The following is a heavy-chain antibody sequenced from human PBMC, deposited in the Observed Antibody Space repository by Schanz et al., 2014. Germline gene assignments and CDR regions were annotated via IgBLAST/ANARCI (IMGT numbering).Heavy chain of an antibody. V-gene: IGHV4-34*02. CDR3: ARDSLRGATGGYGMDV. Sequence: QVQLQQWGAGLLKPSETLSLTCAAYGGSFSSNYWSWIRQPPGKGLEWIGEINQSGTTNYNPSLKSRVTMSVDTSKNQIPLKGRSVTAADTAVYYCARDSLRGATGGYGMDVWGQGTTVAVSS. CDR1: GGSFSSNY. CDR2: INQSGTT. D-gene: IGHD2-8*02. J-gene: IGHJ6*02.